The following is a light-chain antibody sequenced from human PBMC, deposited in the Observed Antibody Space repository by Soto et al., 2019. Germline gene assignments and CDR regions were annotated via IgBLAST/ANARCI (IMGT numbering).Light chain of an antibody. V-gene: IGKV1-6*01. J-gene: IGKJ4*01. CDR2: VAS. CDR3: LQDHNYPLT. Sequence: QVTHSTSSGSLSPRPRVTITRLASQAIRNDLSWYQQKPGKAPRLLIYVASTLQNGVPSRFSGSGSGTDFTLTICSLQPEDFGTYYCLQDHNYPLTFGGGTEADIK. CDR1: QAIRND.